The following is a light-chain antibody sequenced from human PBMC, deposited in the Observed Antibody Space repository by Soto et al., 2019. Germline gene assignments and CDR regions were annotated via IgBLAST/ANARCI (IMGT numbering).Light chain of an antibody. CDR3: KQAYSFPIT. V-gene: IGKV1D-12*01. CDR1: QDIAAY. Sequence: GDRVTITCRASQDIAAYLAWYQHKPGRAPELLIRAASTLQSGVQSRFSGSGSGTDFTLTINSLQPEDFATYYCKQAYSFPITFGQGTRLEIK. J-gene: IGKJ5*01. CDR2: AAS.